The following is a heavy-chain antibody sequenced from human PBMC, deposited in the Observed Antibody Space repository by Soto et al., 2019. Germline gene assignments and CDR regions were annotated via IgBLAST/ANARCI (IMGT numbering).Heavy chain of an antibody. CDR3: ARDRSGYSYGYPFFDY. CDR1: GGSISSGDYY. CDR2: IYYSGST. V-gene: IGHV4-30-4*01. D-gene: IGHD5-18*01. Sequence: SETLSLTCTVSGGSISSGDYYWSWIRQPPGKGLEWIGYIYYSGSTYYNPSLKSRVTISVDTSKNQFSLKLSSVTAADTAVYYCARDRSGYSYGYPFFDYWGQGTLVTVSS. J-gene: IGHJ4*02.